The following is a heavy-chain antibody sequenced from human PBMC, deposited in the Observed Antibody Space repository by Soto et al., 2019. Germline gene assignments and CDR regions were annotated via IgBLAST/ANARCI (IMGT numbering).Heavy chain of an antibody. CDR2: IYSGGST. CDR3: ARDLGYCSGGSCYGLFYAFDI. V-gene: IGHV3-66*01. D-gene: IGHD2-15*01. CDR1: GFTVSSNY. J-gene: IGHJ3*02. Sequence: GGSLILSCAASGFTVSSNYMSWVRQAPGKGLEWVSVIYSGGSTYYADSVKGRFTISRDNSKNTLYLQMNSLRAEDTAVYYCARDLGYCSGGSCYGLFYAFDIWGQGTMVTVSS.